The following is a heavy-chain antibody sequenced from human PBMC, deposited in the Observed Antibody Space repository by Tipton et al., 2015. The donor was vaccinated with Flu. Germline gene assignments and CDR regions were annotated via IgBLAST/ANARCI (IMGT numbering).Heavy chain of an antibody. Sequence: TLSLTCSVSGGSISSTTHYWSWIRQPAGKGREWIGRIYISGSTNYNPSLKSLVSMSLARAKNQFSLKVNSVTAADTAVHYCARDLGAFNWFDSWGQGTLVTVSS. D-gene: IGHD3-16*01. CDR3: ARDLGAFNWFDS. V-gene: IGHV4-61*02. CDR2: IYISGST. J-gene: IGHJ5*01. CDR1: GGSISSTTHY.